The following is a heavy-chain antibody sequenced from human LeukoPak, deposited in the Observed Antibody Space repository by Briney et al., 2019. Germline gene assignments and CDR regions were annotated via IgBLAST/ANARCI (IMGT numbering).Heavy chain of an antibody. V-gene: IGHV3-30*02. D-gene: IGHD3-22*01. J-gene: IGHJ4*02. Sequence: PGGSLRLSCASSGLTFSSYGMHWVRQAPGKGLEWVAFIRYDGSNKYYADSVKGRFTISRDNSKNTLHLQMNSLRAEDTAVYYCARELGSYYDSSGYPGYWGQGTLVTVSS. CDR2: IRYDGSNK. CDR3: ARELGSYYDSSGYPGY. CDR1: GLTFSSYG.